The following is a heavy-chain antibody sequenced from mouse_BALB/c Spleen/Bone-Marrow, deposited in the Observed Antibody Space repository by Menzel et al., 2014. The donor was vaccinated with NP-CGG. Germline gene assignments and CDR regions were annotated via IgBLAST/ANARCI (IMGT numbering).Heavy chain of an antibody. CDR2: IDPANGNT. V-gene: IGHV14-3*02. J-gene: IGHJ2*01. D-gene: IGHD1-1*01. CDR3: ARYYYGFYFDY. Sequence: VQIQQSGAELVKPGASVKLSCTASGFNIKDTYMHWVKQRPEQGLEWIGRIDPANGNTKYDPKFQGKATITADTSSNTAYLQLSSLTSEDTAVYYCARYYYGFYFDYWGQGTTLTVSS. CDR1: GFNIKDTY.